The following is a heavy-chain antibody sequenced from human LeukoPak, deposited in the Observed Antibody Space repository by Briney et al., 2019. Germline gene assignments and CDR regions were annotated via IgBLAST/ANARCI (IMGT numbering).Heavy chain of an antibody. CDR1: EFAFSSYS. CDR3: ARENSFSSSGAFDV. J-gene: IGHJ3*01. D-gene: IGHD6-6*01. CDR2: ISSRSSPI. Sequence: GGSLRLSCAASEFAFSSYSMDWVRQAPGKGLEWVSYISSRSSPIYYADSVKGRFTISRDNAKNSLYLQMNSLRAEDTAVYYCARENSFSSSGAFDVWGQGTMVTVSS. V-gene: IGHV3-48*01.